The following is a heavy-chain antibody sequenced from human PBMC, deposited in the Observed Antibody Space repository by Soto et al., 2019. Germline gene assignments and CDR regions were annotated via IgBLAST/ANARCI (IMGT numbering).Heavy chain of an antibody. CDR3: AGDPDSHYNDSHASSYP. CDR2: IIPIIGII. Sequence: QVQLVQSGAEVKKPGSSVKVSCKASAGTFSTYTITWVRQAPGQGLEWMGRIIPIIGIINYAQKFQGSVTISADKLTSTAYMALTGLRSDDTAVYYCAGDPDSHYNDSHASSYPWGQGTLVTVSS. V-gene: IGHV1-69*08. D-gene: IGHD4-4*01. CDR1: AGTFSTYT. J-gene: IGHJ5*02.